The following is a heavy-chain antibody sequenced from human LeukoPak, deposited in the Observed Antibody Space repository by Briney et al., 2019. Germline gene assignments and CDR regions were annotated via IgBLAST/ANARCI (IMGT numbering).Heavy chain of an antibody. J-gene: IGHJ4*02. CDR3: ASIVGAQMGDY. Sequence: GGSLRLSCAASGFTVSSNYMSWVRQAPGKGLEWVSVIYSGGSTYYADSVKGRFTISRDNSKNTLYLQTNSLRAEDTAVYYCASIVGAQMGDYWGQGTLVTVSS. V-gene: IGHV3-66*01. D-gene: IGHD1-26*01. CDR1: GFTVSSNY. CDR2: IYSGGST.